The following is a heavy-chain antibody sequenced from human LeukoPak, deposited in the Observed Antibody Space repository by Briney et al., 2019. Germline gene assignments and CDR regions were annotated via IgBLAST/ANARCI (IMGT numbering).Heavy chain of an antibody. CDR2: IYYSGST. D-gene: IGHD3-22*01. CDR1: GGAVSSGSYY. CDR3: ARGLLYYYDSSGYLDY. J-gene: IGHJ4*02. Sequence: SETLSLTCTVSGGAVSSGSYYWSWIRQPPGKGLEWIGYIYYSGSTNYNPSLKGRVTISVDTSKNQFSLKLSSVTAADTAVYYCARGLLYYYDSSGYLDYWGQGTLVTVSS. V-gene: IGHV4-61*01.